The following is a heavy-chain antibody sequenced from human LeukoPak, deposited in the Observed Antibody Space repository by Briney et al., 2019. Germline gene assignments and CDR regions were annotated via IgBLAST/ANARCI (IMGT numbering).Heavy chain of an antibody. V-gene: IGHV4-4*02. CDR2: IHVNGIT. J-gene: IGHJ5*02. Sequence: KPSETLSLTCTVSGDSITGYSWWSWVRQPPGKGLEWIGEIHVNGITNYNPSLKSRVTMSIDKAKNQLSLNLNSVTAADTAVYYCAKVISSAWRQNDLWGQGTLVTVSS. CDR1: GDSITGYSW. CDR3: AKVISSAWRQNDL. D-gene: IGHD3-22*01.